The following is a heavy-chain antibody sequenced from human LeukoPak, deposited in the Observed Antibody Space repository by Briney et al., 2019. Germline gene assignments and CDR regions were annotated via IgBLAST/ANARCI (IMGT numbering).Heavy chain of an antibody. Sequence: GESLKISCKVSGYSFTSYWIGWVRQMPGKGLEWMGIIYPGDSDTRYSPSFQGQVTISADKSISTAYLQWSSLKASDTATYYCATTYGSGSYYQRYFDYWGQGTLVTVSS. CDR1: GYSFTSYW. D-gene: IGHD3-10*01. J-gene: IGHJ4*02. V-gene: IGHV5-51*01. CDR3: ATTYGSGSYYQRYFDY. CDR2: IYPGDSDT.